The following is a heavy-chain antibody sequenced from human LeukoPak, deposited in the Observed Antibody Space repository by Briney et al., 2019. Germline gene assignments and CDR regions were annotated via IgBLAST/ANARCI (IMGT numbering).Heavy chain of an antibody. V-gene: IGHV1-18*04. CDR1: GYTFTSYG. J-gene: IGHJ4*02. Sequence: GASVKVSCKASGYTFTSYGISWVRQAPGQGLEWMGWISAYNGNTNYAQKLQGRVTMTTDTSTSTAYMELRSLRSDDTAVYYCARAITMVRGVSPSAELHKLYYFDYWGQGTLVTVSS. CDR2: ISAYNGNT. D-gene: IGHD3-10*01. CDR3: ARAITMVRGVSPSAELHKLYYFDY.